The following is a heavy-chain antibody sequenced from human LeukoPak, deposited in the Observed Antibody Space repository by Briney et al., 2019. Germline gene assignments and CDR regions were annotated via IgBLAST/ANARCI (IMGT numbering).Heavy chain of an antibody. CDR2: IYSGGST. CDR1: GGSISSSSYY. J-gene: IGHJ3*02. CDR3: ARQVGSYYIGAFDI. D-gene: IGHD1-26*01. V-gene: IGHV4-39*01. Sequence: PSETLSLTCTVSGGSISSSSYYWGWIRQPPGKGLEWIGSIYSGGSTYYSPSLKSRVTISVDTSKNQFSLKLSSVTAADTAVYYCARQVGSYYIGAFDIWGQGTMVTVSS.